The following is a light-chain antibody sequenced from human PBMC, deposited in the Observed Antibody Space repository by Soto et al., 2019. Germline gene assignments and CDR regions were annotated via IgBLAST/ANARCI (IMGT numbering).Light chain of an antibody. CDR3: SSYTSSATWV. V-gene: IGLV2-14*03. CDR2: DVT. Sequence: QSALTQPASVSGSPGQSITISCTGTSSDVGGFNYVSWYQQHPGKVPKLMIYDVTYRPSGVSNRFSGSKSGNTASLTISGLQAEDEADYYCSSYTSSATWVFGGGTKVTVL. CDR1: SSDVGGFNY. J-gene: IGLJ3*02.